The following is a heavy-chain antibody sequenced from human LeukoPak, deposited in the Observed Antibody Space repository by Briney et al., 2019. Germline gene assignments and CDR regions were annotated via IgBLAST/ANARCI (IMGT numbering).Heavy chain of an antibody. CDR2: INSDGSST. V-gene: IGHV3-74*01. CDR3: AREPYSSGWYAYYYYYGMDV. Sequence: GGSPRLSCAASGFTFSSYWMHWVRQAPGKGLVWVSRINSDGSSTSYADSVKGRFTISRDNAKNTLYLQMNSLRAEDTAVYYCAREPYSSGWYAYYYYYGMDVWGQGTTVTVSS. CDR1: GFTFSSYW. J-gene: IGHJ6*02. D-gene: IGHD6-19*01.